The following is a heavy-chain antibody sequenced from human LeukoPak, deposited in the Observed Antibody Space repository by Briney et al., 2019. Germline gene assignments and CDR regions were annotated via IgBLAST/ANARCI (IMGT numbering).Heavy chain of an antibody. CDR2: IIPIFGTA. J-gene: IGHJ4*02. Sequence: ASVKVSCKASGGTFSSYAISWVRQAPGQGLDWVGGIIPIFGTANYAQKFQGRVTITADKSTSTAYMELSSLRSEDTAVYYCAREYDILTGYYMSYFDYWGQGTLVTVSS. CDR3: AREYDILTGYYMSYFDY. D-gene: IGHD3-9*01. CDR1: GGTFSSYA. V-gene: IGHV1-69*06.